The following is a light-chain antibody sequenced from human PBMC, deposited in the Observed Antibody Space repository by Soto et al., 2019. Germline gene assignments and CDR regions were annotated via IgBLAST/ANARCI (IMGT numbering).Light chain of an antibody. CDR3: RSYTSSSALEV. Sequence: QSVLTQPASVSGSPGQSITISCTGTSSDVGGYDYVSWYQQHPGTAPKLMIYEVTKRPSGVSNRFSGSKSGNTASLTISGLQAEDEADYYCRSYTSSSALEVFGGGTKVTVL. CDR1: SSDVGGYDY. CDR2: EVT. V-gene: IGLV2-14*01. J-gene: IGLJ2*01.